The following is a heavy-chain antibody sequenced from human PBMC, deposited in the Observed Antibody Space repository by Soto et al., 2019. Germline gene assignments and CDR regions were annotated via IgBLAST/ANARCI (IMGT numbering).Heavy chain of an antibody. V-gene: IGHV3-11*05. Sequence: QVQLVESGGGLVKPGGSLRLSCAASGFTFSDYYMSWIRQAPGKGLEWVSYINSSSSYTNYADSVKGRFTISRDNAKNSLYRQMNSLGAEDTAVYYCARIVAAAGGRRYFDLWGRGTLVTVSS. CDR3: ARIVAAAGGRRYFDL. CDR1: GFTFSDYY. D-gene: IGHD6-13*01. J-gene: IGHJ2*01. CDR2: INSSSSYT.